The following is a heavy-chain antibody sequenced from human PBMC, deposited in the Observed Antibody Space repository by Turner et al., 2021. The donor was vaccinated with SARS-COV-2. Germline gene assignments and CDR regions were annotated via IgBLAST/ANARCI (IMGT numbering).Heavy chain of an antibody. CDR1: GGSLSSKS. D-gene: IGHD1-26*01. V-gene: IGHV4-59*08. Sequence: QLQLQESGPGLVKPSETLSLTCTVSGGSLSSKSWSWIRQSPGRGPGWIGYFYKIGSIDYNPALMTRVTISVDTSKNQLSLNLISVTAADTAGYYCARHQGSASGYDHGMNVWGQGTAVIVSS. CDR3: ARHQGSASGYDHGMNV. J-gene: IGHJ6*02. CDR2: FYKIGSI.